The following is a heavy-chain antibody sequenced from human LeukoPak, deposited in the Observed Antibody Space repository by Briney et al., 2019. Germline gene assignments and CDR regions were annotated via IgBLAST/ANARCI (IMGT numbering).Heavy chain of an antibody. CDR2: IIPIFGTA. CDR3: ARGMSLYCSSTSCPNWFDP. J-gene: IGHJ5*02. V-gene: IGHV1-69*01. CDR1: GGTFSSYA. D-gene: IGHD2-2*01. Sequence: SVKLSCNDSGGTFSSYAISWGRQAPGQGLEWMGGIIPIFGTANYAQKFQGRVTITADESTSTAYMELSSLRSEDTAVYYCARGMSLYCSSTSCPNWFDPWGQGTLVTVSS.